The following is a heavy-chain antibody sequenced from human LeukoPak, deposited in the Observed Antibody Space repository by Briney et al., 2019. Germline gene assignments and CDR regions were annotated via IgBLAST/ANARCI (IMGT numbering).Heavy chain of an antibody. D-gene: IGHD6-13*01. Sequence: SETLSLTCAVYGGSFSGYYWSWIRQPPGKGLEWIGEINHGGSTNYNPSLKSRVTISVDTSKNQFSLKLSSVTAADTAVYYCARANRPSAGGYYYYGMDVWGQGTTVTVSS. CDR2: INHGGST. V-gene: IGHV4-34*01. CDR3: ARANRPSAGGYYYYGMDV. J-gene: IGHJ6*02. CDR1: GGSFSGYY.